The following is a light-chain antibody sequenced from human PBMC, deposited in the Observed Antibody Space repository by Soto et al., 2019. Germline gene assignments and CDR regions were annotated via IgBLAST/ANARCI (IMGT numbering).Light chain of an antibody. V-gene: IGKV3-20*01. Sequence: EIVLTQSPASLPLSPGERATLSCRASQGISNYLAWYQQKPGQAPRLLMYDASSRATGIPDRFSGSGSGTDFTLTISRLEPEDFAVYYCQQYSSSRTFGQGTKVDIK. CDR1: QGISNY. CDR3: QQYSSSRT. CDR2: DAS. J-gene: IGKJ1*01.